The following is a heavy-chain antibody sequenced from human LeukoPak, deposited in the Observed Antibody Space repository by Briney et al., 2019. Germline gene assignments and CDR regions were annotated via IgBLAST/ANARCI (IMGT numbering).Heavy chain of an antibody. CDR3: ARHRPYGSGNYPRTGAFDI. J-gene: IGHJ3*02. D-gene: IGHD3-10*01. V-gene: IGHV5-51*01. CDR2: IYPSDSDT. Sequence: QISTSAAGGGSTSCWICCGRRMPRTGRECMEMIYPSDSDTRYSPSFQGQVTISVDKSISTAYLQWSSLKASDTAMYYCARHRPYGSGNYPRTGAFDIWGQGTMVTVSS. CDR1: GGGSTSCW.